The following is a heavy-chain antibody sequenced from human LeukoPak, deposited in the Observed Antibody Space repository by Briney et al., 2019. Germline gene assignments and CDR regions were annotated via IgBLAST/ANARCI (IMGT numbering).Heavy chain of an antibody. CDR3: AREPPDQRGYSYGYALDI. Sequence: ASVKVSCKASGYTFTSYAMNWVRQAPGQGLEWMGWINTNTGSPTYAQGFTGRFVFSLDTSVSTAYLQICSLKAEDTAVYYCAREPPDQRGYSYGYALDIWGQGTMVTVSS. D-gene: IGHD5-18*01. CDR2: INTNTGSP. J-gene: IGHJ3*02. V-gene: IGHV7-4-1*01. CDR1: GYTFTSYA.